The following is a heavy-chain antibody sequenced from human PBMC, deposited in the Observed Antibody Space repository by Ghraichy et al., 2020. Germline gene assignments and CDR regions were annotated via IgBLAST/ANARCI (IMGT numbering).Heavy chain of an antibody. D-gene: IGHD2-15*01. CDR1: GGSISSYY. CDR2: FYHSYT. V-gene: IGHV4-59*01. Sequence: GSLRLSCAVSGGSISSYYWSWMRQPPGKGLEWIGYFYHSYTTYNPSLNSRVTVSFDTSKNLFSLMLNSVTAADTAGYYFSRGVAVWGQGTTVLVSS. CDR3: SRGVAV. J-gene: IGHJ6*02.